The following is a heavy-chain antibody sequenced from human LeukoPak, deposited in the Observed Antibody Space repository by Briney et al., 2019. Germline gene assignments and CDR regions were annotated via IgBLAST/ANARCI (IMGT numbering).Heavy chain of an antibody. Sequence: PGGSLRLSCAASGLTLSSYWMHWVRQAPGKGPVWVSRINSDGSSTNYADSVKGRFTISRDNIKNMLYLQMNSLRAEDTAVYYCTTAPRGYCSGGSCSYAFDIWGQGTMVTVSS. J-gene: IGHJ3*02. CDR3: TTAPRGYCSGGSCSYAFDI. D-gene: IGHD2-15*01. CDR2: INSDGSST. V-gene: IGHV3-74*01. CDR1: GLTLSSYW.